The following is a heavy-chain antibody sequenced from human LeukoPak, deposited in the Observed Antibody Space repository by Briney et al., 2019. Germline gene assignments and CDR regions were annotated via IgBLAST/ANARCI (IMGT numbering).Heavy chain of an antibody. CDR2: ISWDGGST. CDR3: AKIDGYCSGGSCYSFDY. V-gene: IGHV3-43D*04. D-gene: IGHD2-15*01. J-gene: IGHJ4*02. Sequence: GSLRLSCAASGFTFDDYAMHWVRQAPGKGLEWVSLISWDGGSTYYADSVKGRFTISRDNSKNSLYLQMNCLRAEDTALYYCAKIDGYCSGGSCYSFDYWGQGTLVTVSS. CDR1: GFTFDDYA.